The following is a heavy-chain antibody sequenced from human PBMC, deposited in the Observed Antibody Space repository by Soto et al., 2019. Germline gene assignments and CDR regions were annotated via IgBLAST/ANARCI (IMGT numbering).Heavy chain of an antibody. CDR2: ISSNGGST. CDR1: GFTFSSYA. CDR3: ARKPFDY. V-gene: IGHV3-64*01. Sequence: GGSLRLSCAASGFTFSSYAMSWVRQAPGKGLECVSAISSNGGSTYYANSVKGRFTISRDNSKNTLYLQMGSLRAEDMAVYYCARKPFDYWGQGTLVTVSS. J-gene: IGHJ4*02.